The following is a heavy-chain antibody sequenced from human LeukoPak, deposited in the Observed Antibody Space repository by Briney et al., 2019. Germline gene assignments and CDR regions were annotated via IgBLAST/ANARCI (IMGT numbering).Heavy chain of an antibody. V-gene: IGHV4-59*01. CDR3: ARDGRTKKYVSGWYEK. CDR2: IYNTGST. D-gene: IGHD6-19*01. Sequence: SETLSLTCTVSGDSISGYYWSWIRQPPGKGLGSIGYIYNTGSTNYNPSLKSRVTMSLDMSKNQFSLKLNSVTAADTAMYYCARDGRTKKYVSGWYEKWGQGILVTVSS. J-gene: IGHJ4*02. CDR1: GDSISGYY.